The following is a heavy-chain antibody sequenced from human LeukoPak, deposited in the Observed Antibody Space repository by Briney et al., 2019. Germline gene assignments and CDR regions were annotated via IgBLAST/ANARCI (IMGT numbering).Heavy chain of an antibody. CDR2: IIPILSTA. CDR3: ATSPTGDSPGY. V-gene: IGHV1-69*01. D-gene: IGHD2-21*02. CDR1: GGTFSTFA. J-gene: IGHJ4*02. Sequence: SLKVSCKASGGTFSTFALSWVRQAPGQGLDWMGGIIPILSTANYAQKFQGRVTITADESTSTAYMELSSLRSEDTAVYYCATSPTGDSPGYWGQGTLVTVSS.